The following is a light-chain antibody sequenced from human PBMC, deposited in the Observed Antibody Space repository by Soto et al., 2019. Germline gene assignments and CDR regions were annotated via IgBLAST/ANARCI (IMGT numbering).Light chain of an antibody. V-gene: IGKV3-20*01. CDR2: GAS. CDR1: QSVSSSF. J-gene: IGKJ4*01. CDR3: QQYDNSPLT. Sequence: EIVLTQSPGTLSLSPGERATLACRASQSVSSSFLAWYQQKHGQAPRLLIYGASSRATGIPDRFSGSGSGTDFTFTISRPEPEDFAVYYCQQYDNSPLTFGGGTKVEIK.